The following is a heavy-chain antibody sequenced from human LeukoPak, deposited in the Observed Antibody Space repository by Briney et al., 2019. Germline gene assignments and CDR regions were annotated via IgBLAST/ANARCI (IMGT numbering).Heavy chain of an antibody. Sequence: PGRSLRLSCAASGFTFSSYAMHWVSQAPGKGLEWGAVISYDGSNKYYADSVKGRFTISRDNSKKTLYLQMNSLRAEDTAVYYCAREIFYSYGSGSLSTRPLNYWGQGTLVTVSS. CDR1: GFTFSSYA. D-gene: IGHD3-10*01. CDR2: ISYDGSNK. CDR3: AREIFYSYGSGSLSTRPLNY. J-gene: IGHJ4*02. V-gene: IGHV3-30-3*01.